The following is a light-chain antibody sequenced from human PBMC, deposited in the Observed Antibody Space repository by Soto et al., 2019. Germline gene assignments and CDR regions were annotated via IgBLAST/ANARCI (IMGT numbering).Light chain of an antibody. Sequence: DIQMTQSPSSLSASVGDRVTITCRASQSISSYLNWYQQKPGKAPKLLIYAASSLQSGVPSRFSGGGSGTYFTLTISRLQPEDFATYYCQQSYSTPLTFGGGTKVEIK. CDR2: AAS. V-gene: IGKV1-39*01. CDR3: QQSYSTPLT. CDR1: QSISSY. J-gene: IGKJ4*01.